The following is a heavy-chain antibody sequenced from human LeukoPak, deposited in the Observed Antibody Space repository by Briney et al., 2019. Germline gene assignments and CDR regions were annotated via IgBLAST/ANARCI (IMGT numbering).Heavy chain of an antibody. V-gene: IGHV7-4-1*02. Sequence: ASVKVSCKASGYTFTSYAMNWVRQAPGQGLEWMGWINTNTGNPTYAQGFTGRFVLSLDTSVSTAYLQISSLKAEDTAVYYCARDPTIQPIPVWFDYWGQGTLVTVSS. CDR2: INTNTGNP. J-gene: IGHJ4*02. CDR1: GYTFTSYA. D-gene: IGHD3-16*01. CDR3: ARDPTIQPIPVWFDY.